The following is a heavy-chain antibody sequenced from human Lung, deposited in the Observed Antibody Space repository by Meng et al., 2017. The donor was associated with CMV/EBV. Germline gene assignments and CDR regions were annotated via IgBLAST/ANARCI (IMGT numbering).Heavy chain of an antibody. CDR1: GFTFDDYT. D-gene: IGHD6-6*01. J-gene: IGHJ4*02. CDR2: ISWDGGST. V-gene: IGHV3-43*01. CDR3: ARRRGGSSWGDFDY. Sequence: SCAASGFTFDDYTMHWVRQAPGKGLEWVSLISWDGGSTYYADSVKGRFTISRDNSKNSLYLQMNSLRTEDTAVYYCARRRGGSSWGDFDYWGQGKXVTVSS.